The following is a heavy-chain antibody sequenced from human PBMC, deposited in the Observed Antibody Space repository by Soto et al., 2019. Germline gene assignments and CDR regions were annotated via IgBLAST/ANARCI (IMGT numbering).Heavy chain of an antibody. J-gene: IGHJ4*02. CDR2: ISGSGDST. CDR1: GFTFSSYA. CDR3: AKAYRSSWYYFAS. D-gene: IGHD6-13*01. V-gene: IGHV3-23*01. Sequence: GGSLRLSCAASGFTFSSYAMIWVRQAPGKGLEWVSAISGSGDSTYYADSVKGRFTISRDNSKNTLYLQMNSLRAEDTAVYYCAKAYRSSWYYFASWGQGTLVTVSS.